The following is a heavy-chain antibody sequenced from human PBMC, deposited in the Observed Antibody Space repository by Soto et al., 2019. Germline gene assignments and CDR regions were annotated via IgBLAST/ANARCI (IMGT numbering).Heavy chain of an antibody. D-gene: IGHD6-13*01. CDR1: GLTFNNYW. J-gene: IGHJ4*02. Sequence: PGGSLRLSCAASGLTFNNYWMSWVRQAPGKGLEWVANIKQDGSDKYYVDSVKGRFTISRDNARNTLYLQMNSLRAEDTAVYYCARDSGSSSWASYFDYWGQGTLVTVSS. CDR2: IKQDGSDK. V-gene: IGHV3-7*01. CDR3: ARDSGSSSWASYFDY.